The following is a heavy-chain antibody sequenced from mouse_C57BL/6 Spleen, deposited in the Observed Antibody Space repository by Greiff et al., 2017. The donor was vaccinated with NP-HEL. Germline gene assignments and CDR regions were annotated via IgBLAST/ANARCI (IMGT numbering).Heavy chain of an antibody. CDR1: GYAFSSSW. D-gene: IGHD1-1*01. Sequence: QVQLQQSGPELVKPGASVKISCKASGYAFSSSWMNWVKQRPGKGLEWIGRIYPGDGDTNYNGKFKGKATLTADKSSSTAYMQLSSLTSEDSAVYFCARMIITTVVATPYAMDYWGQGTSVTVSS. CDR3: ARMIITTVVATPYAMDY. J-gene: IGHJ4*01. CDR2: IYPGDGDT. V-gene: IGHV1-82*01.